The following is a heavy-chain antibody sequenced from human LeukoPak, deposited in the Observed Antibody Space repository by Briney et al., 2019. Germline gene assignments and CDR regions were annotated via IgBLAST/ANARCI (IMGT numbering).Heavy chain of an antibody. CDR1: GYTFTSYA. Sequence: RASVKVSCKASGYTFTSYAMNWVRQAPGQGLEWMGWINTNTGNPTYAQGFTGRFAFSLDPSVSTAYLQISSLKAEDTAVYYCARDRPYSSGWYLENDAFDIWGQGTMVTVSS. J-gene: IGHJ3*02. CDR2: INTNTGNP. CDR3: ARDRPYSSGWYLENDAFDI. D-gene: IGHD6-19*01. V-gene: IGHV7-4-1*02.